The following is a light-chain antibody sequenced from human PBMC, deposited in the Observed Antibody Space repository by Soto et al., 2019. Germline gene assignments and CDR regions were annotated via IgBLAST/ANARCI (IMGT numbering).Light chain of an antibody. CDR2: DAS. CDR1: QSIGSN. CDR3: QQYNNWWK. Sequence: EIVMTQSPATLSVSPGERATLSCRASQSIGSNLAWYQQKPGQAPRLLMYDASTRATGIPARFSGTGSGTEFTLTISSLQSEDFAVYYCQQYNNWWKFGQGTKV. J-gene: IGKJ1*01. V-gene: IGKV3-15*01.